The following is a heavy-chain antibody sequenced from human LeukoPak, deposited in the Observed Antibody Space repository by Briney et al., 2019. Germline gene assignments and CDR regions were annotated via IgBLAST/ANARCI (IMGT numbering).Heavy chain of an antibody. V-gene: IGHV3-33*01. CDR1: GFTFSSYG. CDR3: ARRRDYDSSGPLDY. CDR2: IWYDGSNK. J-gene: IGHJ4*02. D-gene: IGHD3-22*01. Sequence: GGSLRLSCAASGFTFSSYGMHWVRQAPGKGLEWVAVIWYDGSNKYYADSVKGRFTISRDNSKNTLNLQMNSLRAEDTAVYYCARRRDYDSSGPLDYWGQGTLVTVSS.